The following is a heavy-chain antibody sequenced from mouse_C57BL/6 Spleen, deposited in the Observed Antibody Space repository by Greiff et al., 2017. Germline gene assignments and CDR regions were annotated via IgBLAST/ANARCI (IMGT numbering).Heavy chain of an antibody. J-gene: IGHJ4*01. CDR1: GYTFTSYW. V-gene: IGHV1-55*01. D-gene: IGHD2-10*02. CDR3: ARLRPSQAMDY. CDR2: IYPGSGST. Sequence: QVQLQQPGAELVKPGASVKMSCKASGYTFTSYWLTWVKQRPGQGLEWIGDIYPGSGSTNYNEKFKSKATLTVDTSSSTAYMQLSSLTSEHSAVYYCARLRPSQAMDYWGQGTSVTVSS.